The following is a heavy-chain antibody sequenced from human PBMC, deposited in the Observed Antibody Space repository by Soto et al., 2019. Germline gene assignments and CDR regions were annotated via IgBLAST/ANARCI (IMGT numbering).Heavy chain of an antibody. CDR3: ARDKITGLFDY. Sequence: QVQLQQWGAGLLKPSETLSLTCAVYGGSFSGYSWPWIRQPPGTGLEWIGEINHSGSTNYNPSLKRRATISVDTPKNPFSLKLTSVTAADTAVYYCARDKITGLFDYWGQGTLVTVSS. J-gene: IGHJ4*02. D-gene: IGHD2-8*02. CDR1: GGSFSGYS. V-gene: IGHV4-34*01. CDR2: INHSGST.